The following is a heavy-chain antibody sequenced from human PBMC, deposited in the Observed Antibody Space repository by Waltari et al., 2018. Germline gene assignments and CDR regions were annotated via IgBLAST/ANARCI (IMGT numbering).Heavy chain of an antibody. J-gene: IGHJ3*02. V-gene: IGHV3-7*01. D-gene: IGHD1-26*01. Sequence: EVQLVESGGGLVQPGGSLRLSCVASTFTLNNYWVSWVRQAPGKGLEWLGNIDEDGRVTKYVSSVKGRFSFSRNNVEKTLYLHMNSLRVEDTAVYYCARDPGSGACDIWGQGAMVTVSS. CDR1: TFTLNNYW. CDR2: IDEDGRVT. CDR3: ARDPGSGACDI.